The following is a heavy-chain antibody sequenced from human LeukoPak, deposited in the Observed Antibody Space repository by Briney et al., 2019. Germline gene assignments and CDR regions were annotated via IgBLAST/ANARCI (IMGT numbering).Heavy chain of an antibody. V-gene: IGHV1-18*01. CDR1: GYTFTSYG. Sequence: ASLTVSCKASGYTFTSYGISWVLQAPGHGLEWMGWISAYNGNTNYAQKLQGRVTMTTDTSTSTAYMELRSLRSDDTAVYYCARVGATYNWFDPWGQGTLVTVSS. J-gene: IGHJ5*02. D-gene: IGHD1-26*01. CDR2: ISAYNGNT. CDR3: ARVGATYNWFDP.